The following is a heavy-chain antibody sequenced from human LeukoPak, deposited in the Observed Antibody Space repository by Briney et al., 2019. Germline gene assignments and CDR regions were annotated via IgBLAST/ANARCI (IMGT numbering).Heavy chain of an antibody. Sequence: SETLSLTCNVSGGSISNNNYFWAWIRQPPGKGLEWLGSIFYTGTAYYNPSLESPVTISVDTSKNQFSLKLSSVTAADTAVYYCARGREYGDIYDYWGQGTLVTVSS. J-gene: IGHJ4*02. CDR2: IFYTGTA. V-gene: IGHV4-39*07. CDR3: ARGREYGDIYDY. D-gene: IGHD4-17*01. CDR1: GGSISNNNYF.